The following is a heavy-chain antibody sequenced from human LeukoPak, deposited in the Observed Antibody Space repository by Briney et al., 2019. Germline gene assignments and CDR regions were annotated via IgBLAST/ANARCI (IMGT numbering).Heavy chain of an antibody. CDR2: IYYSGST. D-gene: IGHD5-18*01. V-gene: IGHV4-61*01. CDR3: ARSEYSYGADAFDI. Sequence: SETLSLTCTVSGGSISSSSYYWSWIRQPPGKGLEWIGYIYYSGSTNYNPSLKSRVTISVDTSKTQFSLKLSSVTAADTAVYYCARSEYSYGADAFDIWGQGTMVTVSS. J-gene: IGHJ3*02. CDR1: GGSISSSSYY.